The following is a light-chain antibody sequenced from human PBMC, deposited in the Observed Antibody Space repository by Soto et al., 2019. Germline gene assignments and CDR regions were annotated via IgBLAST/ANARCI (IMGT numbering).Light chain of an antibody. Sequence: EVVLTQSPGTLSLSPGERATLSCRVSQSVGSSYLAWYQQKPGQAPRLLIYGASTRATGIPDRFSGSGSGTEVTLTISRLEPEDVAVYYCQLYGSSPPWMFGQGTKVEIK. J-gene: IGKJ1*01. V-gene: IGKV3-20*01. CDR3: QLYGSSPPWM. CDR2: GAS. CDR1: QSVGSSY.